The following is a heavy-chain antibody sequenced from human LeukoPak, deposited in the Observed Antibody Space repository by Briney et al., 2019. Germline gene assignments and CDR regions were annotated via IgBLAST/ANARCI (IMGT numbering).Heavy chain of an antibody. D-gene: IGHD6-19*01. CDR2: ISGSGGST. J-gene: IGHJ4*02. V-gene: IGHV3-23*01. Sequence: GGSLRLSCAASGFTFSSYAMSWVRQAPGKGLEWVSAISGSGGSTYYADSVKGRFTISRDNSKTTLYLQMNSLRAEDRAVYYCARISVTASDNFDSWGQGTLVTVSS. CDR3: ARISVTASDNFDS. CDR1: GFTFSSYA.